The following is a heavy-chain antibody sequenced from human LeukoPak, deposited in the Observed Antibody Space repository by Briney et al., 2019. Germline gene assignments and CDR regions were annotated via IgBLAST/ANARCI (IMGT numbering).Heavy chain of an antibody. J-gene: IGHJ3*02. CDR2: INPNSGGT. Sequence: ASVKVSCKASGYTFTDYYMHWVRQAPGQGLEWMGWINPNSGGTDYAQKFQGRVTMTRDTSISTAYMELSSLTSDDTAVYYCARDGIYSRNFDAFDIWGQGTMVTVSS. CDR1: GYTFTDYY. CDR3: ARDGIYSRNFDAFDI. D-gene: IGHD6-13*01. V-gene: IGHV1-2*02.